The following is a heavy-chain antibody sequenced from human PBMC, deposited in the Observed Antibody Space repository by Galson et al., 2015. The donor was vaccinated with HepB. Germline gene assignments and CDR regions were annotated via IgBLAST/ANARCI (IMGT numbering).Heavy chain of an antibody. CDR2: ISGSGGST. CDR3: ARDRRYDSSGYYSDAFDI. J-gene: IGHJ3*02. V-gene: IGHV3-23*01. Sequence: SLRLSCAASGFTFSSYAMSWVRQAPGKGLEWVSAISGSGGSTYYADSVKGRFTISRDNSKNTLYLQMNSLRAEDTAVYYCARDRRYDSSGYYSDAFDIWGQGTMVTVSS. D-gene: IGHD3-22*01. CDR1: GFTFSSYA.